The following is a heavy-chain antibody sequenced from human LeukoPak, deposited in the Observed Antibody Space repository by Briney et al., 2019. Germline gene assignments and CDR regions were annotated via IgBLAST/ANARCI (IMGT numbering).Heavy chain of an antibody. CDR3: ARGRTHRDVDFNLIFYSSGPDY. V-gene: IGHV4-39*07. CDR2: IYYSGST. Sequence: SETLSLTCTVSGGSISSSSYYWGWIRQPPGKGLEWIGRIYYSGSTYYNPSLKSRVTISVDTSKNQFSLKLSSVTAADTAVYYCARGRTHRDVDFNLIFYSSGPDYWGQGTLVTVSS. D-gene: IGHD6-19*01. CDR1: GGSISSSSYY. J-gene: IGHJ4*02.